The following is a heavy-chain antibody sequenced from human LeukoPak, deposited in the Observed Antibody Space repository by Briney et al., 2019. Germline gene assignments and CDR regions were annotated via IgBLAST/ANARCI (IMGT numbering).Heavy chain of an antibody. J-gene: IGHJ4*02. V-gene: IGHV3-73*01. Sequence: GGSLRLSCSASGFTFSDAWVSWVRQAPGKGLEWVGRIRSTANGYATAYAASVKGRFTISRDDSKNTAYLQMDSLKTEDTAVYYCTGNYYGSGSYADFDYWGQGTLVTVSS. CDR3: TGNYYGSGSYADFDY. D-gene: IGHD3-10*01. CDR1: GFTFSDAW. CDR2: IRSTANGYAT.